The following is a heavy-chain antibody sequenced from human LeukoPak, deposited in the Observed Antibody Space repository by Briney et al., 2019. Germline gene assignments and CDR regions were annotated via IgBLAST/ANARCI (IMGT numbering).Heavy chain of an antibody. Sequence: PETLSLTCTVSGDSVSSGYNYWSWIRQPPGKGLEWIGHIYYTGSTNYNPSLKSRATVSVDTSKNQFSLKLNSVTAANTAVYYCARGPLRGWFDPWGQGTLVTVSS. CDR3: ARGPLRGWFDP. V-gene: IGHV4-61*01. J-gene: IGHJ5*02. CDR2: IYYTGST. CDR1: GDSVSSGYNY.